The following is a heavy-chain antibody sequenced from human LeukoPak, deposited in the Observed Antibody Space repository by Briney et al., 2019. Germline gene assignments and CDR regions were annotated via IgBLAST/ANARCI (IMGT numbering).Heavy chain of an antibody. V-gene: IGHV3-7*01. CDR3: ARDQRWDSSGNNWFDP. J-gene: IGHJ5*02. CDR2: IKQDGSEK. CDR1: GFTFSSYW. D-gene: IGHD3-22*01. Sequence: GGSLRLSCAASGFTFSSYWMSWVRQAPGKGLEWVANIKQDGSEKYYVDSVKGRFTISRDNAKNSLYLQMNSLRAEDTAVYYCARDQRWDSSGNNWFDPWGQGTLVTVSS.